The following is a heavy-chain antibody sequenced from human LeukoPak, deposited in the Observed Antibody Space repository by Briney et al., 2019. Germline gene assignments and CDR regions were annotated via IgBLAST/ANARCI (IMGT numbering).Heavy chain of an antibody. J-gene: IGHJ5*02. D-gene: IGHD3-3*01. CDR2: IIPIFGTA. Sequence: SVKVSCKASGDTFTSYAISWVRQAPGQGREWMGRIIPIFGTANYAQKFQGRVTITTDESTSTAYMELSSLRSEDTAVYYCARDPYYDRPNWFDPWGQGTLVTVSS. CDR3: ARDPYYDRPNWFDP. CDR1: GDTFTSYA. V-gene: IGHV1-69*05.